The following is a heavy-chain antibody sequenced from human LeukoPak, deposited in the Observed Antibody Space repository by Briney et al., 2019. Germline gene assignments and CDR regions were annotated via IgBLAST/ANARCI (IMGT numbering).Heavy chain of an antibody. CDR3: AKDWGYTTMVSYYFDY. Sequence: KPGGSLRLSCAASGFTFSDYYMTWIRQAPGRGLGWVSYISGSGSSIFYADSVKGRFTISRDNAKNSLYLQMNSLRAEDTAVYYCAKDWGYTTMVSYYFDYWGQGALVTVSS. V-gene: IGHV3-11*04. CDR2: ISGSGSSI. D-gene: IGHD5-18*01. CDR1: GFTFSDYY. J-gene: IGHJ4*02.